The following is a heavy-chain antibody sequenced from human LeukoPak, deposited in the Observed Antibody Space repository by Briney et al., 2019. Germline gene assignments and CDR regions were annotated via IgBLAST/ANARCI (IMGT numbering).Heavy chain of an antibody. Sequence: PSETLSLTCTVSGGSISSSSYYWGWIRQPPGKGLEWIGSIYYSGSTYYNSSLKSRVTISVDTSKSQLSLKLSSVTAADTAVYYCARGGDGYTDHWGQGTLVTVSS. CDR3: ARGGDGYTDH. CDR2: IYYSGST. D-gene: IGHD5-24*01. CDR1: GGSISSSSYY. V-gene: IGHV4-39*07. J-gene: IGHJ4*02.